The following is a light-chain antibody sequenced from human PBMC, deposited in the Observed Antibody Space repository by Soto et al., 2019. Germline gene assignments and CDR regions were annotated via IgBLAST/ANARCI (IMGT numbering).Light chain of an antibody. Sequence: IQMTQSPATLSASVGDRVTITCRASQDINRWLAWYQQKPGKAPKILIYNADTLESGVPSRFSGSGSGTDFTLTISSLQPEDFATYYCQQSYSTPLTFGGGTKVDIK. V-gene: IGKV1-5*01. CDR2: NAD. J-gene: IGKJ4*01. CDR3: QQSYSTPLT. CDR1: QDINRW.